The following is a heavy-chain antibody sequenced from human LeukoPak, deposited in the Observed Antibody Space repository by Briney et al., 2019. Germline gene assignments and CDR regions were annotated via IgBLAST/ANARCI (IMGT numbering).Heavy chain of an antibody. V-gene: IGHV1-18*01. CDR3: ARGEGYDSSGYANWFDP. CDR2: ISTYSGNT. Sequence: ASVKVSCMASGYSFTTYGINWVRQAPGQGLECMGWISTYSGNTNYAQKFQGRVTMTTDTSTSTAYMELRSLASDDTAVYYCARGEGYDSSGYANWFDPWGQGTLVTVSS. J-gene: IGHJ5*02. CDR1: GYSFTTYG. D-gene: IGHD3-22*01.